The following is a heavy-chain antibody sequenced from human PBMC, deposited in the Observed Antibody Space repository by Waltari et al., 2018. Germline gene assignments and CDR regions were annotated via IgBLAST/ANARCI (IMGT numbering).Heavy chain of an antibody. CDR3: AKEPVTGIPDY. D-gene: IGHD4-17*01. V-gene: IGHV3-23*01. J-gene: IGHJ4*02. CDR1: GFTFSSDA. CDR2: SSGRGRST. Sequence: EVQLLESGGGVVQPGGSLRLSCAASGFTFSSDAMSWVRQAPGRGLEWVSASSGRGRSTYYAAAGKGRFTISRDNSKNTLDLQRNSLRAEDTAVYYCAKEPVTGIPDYWGQGTLVTVSS.